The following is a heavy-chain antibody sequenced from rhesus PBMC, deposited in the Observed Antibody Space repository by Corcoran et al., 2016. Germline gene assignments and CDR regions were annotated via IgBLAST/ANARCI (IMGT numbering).Heavy chain of an antibody. CDR3: ARTRGVDV. CDR2: IEGNNAST. Sequence: QVTLQQWGEGLVKPSETLSLPCAVYGGSISGYYWNWIRPPPGKGLEWIGNIEGNNASTNYNPSLKNRVTISKDTSKTQVSLKLSSVTAADTTVYYCARTRGVDVWGPGVLVTVSS. V-gene: IGHV4-73*01. J-gene: IGHJ5-1*01. CDR1: GGSISGYY.